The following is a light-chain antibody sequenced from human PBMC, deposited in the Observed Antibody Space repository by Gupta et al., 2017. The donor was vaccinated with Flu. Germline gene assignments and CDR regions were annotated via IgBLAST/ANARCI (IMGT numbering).Light chain of an antibody. V-gene: IGLV1-44*01. CDR1: SSNIGSNT. CDR2: SNN. J-gene: IGLJ3*02. CDR3: AAWGDSLNGWV. Sequence: SALTQPPSASGTPGQRGTISCSGSSSNIGSNTVNWYQYPAVTAPKLLINSNNQRPSGVPDRFSGSKSVTSASLAISGLQSEEEADYCCAAWGDSLNGWVFGGGTKLTVL.